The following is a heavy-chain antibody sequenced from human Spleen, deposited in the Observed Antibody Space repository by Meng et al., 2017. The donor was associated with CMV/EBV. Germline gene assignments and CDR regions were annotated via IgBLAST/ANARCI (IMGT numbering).Heavy chain of an antibody. J-gene: IGHJ4*02. CDR1: GYPFTAVS. D-gene: IGHD2-2*01. Sequence: CKASGYPFTAVSMHWVRQAPGQGLEWMGWINPHSGGTKYAQNFQGRVTMTRDTSISTAYLDLNRLTSDDTAVYYCARGVAVVPAAIFYWGQGTLVTVSS. V-gene: IGHV1-2*02. CDR2: INPHSGGT. CDR3: ARGVAVVPAAIFY.